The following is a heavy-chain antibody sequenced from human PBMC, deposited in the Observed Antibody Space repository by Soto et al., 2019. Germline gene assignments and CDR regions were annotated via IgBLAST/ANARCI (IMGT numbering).Heavy chain of an antibody. CDR1: GGTFSSYA. V-gene: IGHV1-69*13. Sequence: SVKVSCKASGGTFSSYAISWVRQAPGQGLEWMGGIIPIFGTANYAQKFQGRVTITADESTSTAYMELGSLRSEDTAVYYCAREGAAAEVGWFDPWGQGTLGTVSS. D-gene: IGHD6-13*01. CDR2: IIPIFGTA. J-gene: IGHJ5*02. CDR3: AREGAAAEVGWFDP.